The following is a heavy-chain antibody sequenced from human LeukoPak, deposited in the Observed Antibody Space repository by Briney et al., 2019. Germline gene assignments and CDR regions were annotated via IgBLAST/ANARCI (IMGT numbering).Heavy chain of an antibody. CDR2: ISASDGST. D-gene: IGHD6-13*01. J-gene: IGHJ4*02. CDR1: EFTFSNYA. CDR3: AKARLAATGTHFDY. V-gene: IGHV3-23*01. Sequence: GGSLRLSCAASEFTFSNYAMSWVRQAPGKGLEWVPSISASDGSTYYADSVKGRFTVSRDNSKNTLYLHMNSLRAEDTAVYYCAKARLAATGTHFDYWGQGTLVTVSS.